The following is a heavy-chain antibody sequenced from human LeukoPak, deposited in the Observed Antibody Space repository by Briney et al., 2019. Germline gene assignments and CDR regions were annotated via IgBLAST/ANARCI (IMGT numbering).Heavy chain of an antibody. CDR2: TSYDGDNK. V-gene: IGHV3-30*18. J-gene: IGHJ4*02. CDR1: GFSFSSYG. D-gene: IGHD3-16*02. Sequence: GRSLRLSCAASGFSFSSYGMHWVRQAPGKGLEWVAVTSYDGDNKYYADSVNGRFTISRDNSKNTLSLQMDSLRAEDTAVYYCAKDIRVWGSYRYPCLDYWGQGTLVTVSA. CDR3: AKDIRVWGSYRYPCLDY.